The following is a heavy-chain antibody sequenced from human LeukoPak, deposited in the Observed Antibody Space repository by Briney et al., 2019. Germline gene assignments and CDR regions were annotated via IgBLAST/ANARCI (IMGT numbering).Heavy chain of an antibody. CDR2: IRYDGSNK. V-gene: IGHV3-30*02. CDR3: AKAEGFIWSGPLQHLGY. J-gene: IGHJ4*02. CDR1: GFTFSSNG. Sequence: GGSLRLSCAASGFTFSSNGMHWVWVRQAPGKGLEWVAFIRYDGSNKYYADSVKGRFTISRDNSKNTLYLQMNSLRAEDTAVYYCAKAEGFIWSGPLQHLGYWGQGTLVTVSS. D-gene: IGHD3-3*01.